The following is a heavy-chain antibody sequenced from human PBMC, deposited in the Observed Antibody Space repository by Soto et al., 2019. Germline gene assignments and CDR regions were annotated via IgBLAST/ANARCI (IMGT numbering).Heavy chain of an antibody. CDR1: GGTFSSYA. CDR3: ASVTCYVSGARNCYGMDV. CDR2: IIPIFGTA. D-gene: IGHD3-10*01. V-gene: IGHV1-69*01. J-gene: IGHJ6*02. Sequence: QVQLVQSGAEVKKPGSSVKVSCKASGGTFSSYAISWVRQAPGQGLEWMGGIIPIFGTANYAQKFQGRDTSTADESTSTAYMELSSLRSEDTAVYYCASVTCYVSGARNCYGMDVWGQGNPVTVSS.